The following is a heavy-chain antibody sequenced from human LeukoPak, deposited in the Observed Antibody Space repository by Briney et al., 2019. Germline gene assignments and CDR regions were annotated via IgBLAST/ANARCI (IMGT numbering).Heavy chain of an antibody. Sequence: GASVKVSCKASGYTFTGYYMHWVRQAPGQGLEWMGWINPNSGGTNYAQKFQGRVTMTRDTSISTADMELSRLTSDDTAVYSCARDSSGGPYSPFDYWGQGTLVTVFS. J-gene: IGHJ4*02. CDR1: GYTFTGYY. CDR3: ARDSSGGPYSPFDY. D-gene: IGHD2-15*01. V-gene: IGHV1-2*02. CDR2: INPNSGGT.